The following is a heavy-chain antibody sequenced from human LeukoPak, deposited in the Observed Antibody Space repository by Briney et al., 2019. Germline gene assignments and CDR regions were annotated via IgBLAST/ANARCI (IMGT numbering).Heavy chain of an antibody. CDR1: GFTFSSYW. CDR3: AKGMVVAAHLFDY. D-gene: IGHD2-15*01. CDR2: IKQDGSEK. Sequence: GGSLRLSCAASGFTFSSYWMSWVRQAPGKGLEWVANIKQDGSEKYYVDSVRGRFTISRDNAKNSLYLQMNSLRAEDTAVYYCAKGMVVAAHLFDYWGQGTLVTVSS. V-gene: IGHV3-7*03. J-gene: IGHJ4*02.